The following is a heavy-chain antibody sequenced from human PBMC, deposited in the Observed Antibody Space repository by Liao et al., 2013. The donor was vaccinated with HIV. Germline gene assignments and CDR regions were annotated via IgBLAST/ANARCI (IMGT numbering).Heavy chain of an antibody. CDR3: ARISGDYGTLHSFDV. CDR1: GGSISSYY. Sequence: QVQLQESGPGLVKPSETLSLTCTVSGGSISSYYWNWIRRTPGKGLEWIGYIYYSRSTNYNPSLKSRVTMSLDVSKSQFSLRLSSVTAADTAVYYCARISGDYGTLHSFDVWGQGSMVTVSS. J-gene: IGHJ3*01. D-gene: IGHD4-17*01. V-gene: IGHV4-59*12. CDR2: IYYSRST.